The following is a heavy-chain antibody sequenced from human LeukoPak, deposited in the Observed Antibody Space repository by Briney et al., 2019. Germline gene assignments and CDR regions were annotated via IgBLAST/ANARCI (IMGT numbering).Heavy chain of an antibody. CDR1: GGSISSYY. V-gene: IGHV4-4*07. CDR2: IYTSGST. Sequence: SETLSLTCTVSGGSISSYYWSWIRQPAGKGLEWIGRIYTSGSTNYNPSLKSRVTMSVDTSKNQFSLKLSSVTAADTAVYYCASLGSTSGPFDYWGQGTLVTVSS. CDR3: ASLGSTSGPFDY. D-gene: IGHD2-2*01. J-gene: IGHJ4*02.